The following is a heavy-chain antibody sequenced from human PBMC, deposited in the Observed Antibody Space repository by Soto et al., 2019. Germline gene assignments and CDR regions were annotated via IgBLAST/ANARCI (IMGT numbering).Heavy chain of an antibody. CDR2: IRNKANNYAT. V-gene: IGHV3-73*01. Sequence: PGGSLRLSCVASGLTFSGSAMHWVRQASGKGLEWVGRIRNKANNYATAFGASVKGRCTISRDDSKNTAYLQMSSLKIEDTAMYYCIPSVRDNFLDYWGQRSLVTVSS. J-gene: IGHJ4*02. CDR3: IPSVRDNFLDY. D-gene: IGHD1-20*01. CDR1: GLTFSGSA.